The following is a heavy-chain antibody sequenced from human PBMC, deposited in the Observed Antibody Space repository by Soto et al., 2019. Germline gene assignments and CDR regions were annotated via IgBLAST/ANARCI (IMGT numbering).Heavy chain of an antibody. CDR2: IYYSGST. J-gene: IGHJ4*02. CDR1: GGSISSYY. CDR3: ARGWVTWFGY. Sequence: SETLSLTCTVSGGSISSYYWSWIRQPPGKGLEWIGYIYYSGSTNYNPSLKSRVTISVDTSKSQFSLKLSSVTAADTAVYYCARGWVTWFGYWGQGTLVTVSS. V-gene: IGHV4-59*01. D-gene: IGHD3-10*01.